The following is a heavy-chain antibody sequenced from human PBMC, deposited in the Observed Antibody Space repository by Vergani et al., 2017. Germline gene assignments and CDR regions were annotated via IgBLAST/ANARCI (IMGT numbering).Heavy chain of an antibody. J-gene: IGHJ4*01. Sequence: QVQLQESGPGLVKPSETLSLTCAVSGYSISSGYYWGWIRQPPGKGLEWIGSIYHSGSTYYNPSLKSRVTISVDTSQNQFSLKLSPVTAADTAVYYCAREMSGGVVISLCYFDYGGHGTLVTVSS. CDR3: AREMSGGVVISLCYFDY. CDR1: GYSISSGYY. CDR2: IYHSGST. D-gene: IGHD3-3*01. V-gene: IGHV4-38-2*02.